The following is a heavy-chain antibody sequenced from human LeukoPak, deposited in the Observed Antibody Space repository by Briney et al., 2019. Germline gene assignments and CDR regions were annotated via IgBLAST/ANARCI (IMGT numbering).Heavy chain of an antibody. CDR3: ARDEAGHYALAL. CDR1: GGSLKNHY. J-gene: IGHJ5*02. V-gene: IGHV4-34*01. CDR2: INDSGTT. D-gene: IGHD4-17*01. Sequence: SETLSLTCAVSGGSLKNHYWTWIRQSPGKRLEWTGLINDSGTTVYDPSLKSRVTISIDTSKNQFSLKLTSMTAADTAVYFCARDEAGHYALALWGQGTPVTVSS.